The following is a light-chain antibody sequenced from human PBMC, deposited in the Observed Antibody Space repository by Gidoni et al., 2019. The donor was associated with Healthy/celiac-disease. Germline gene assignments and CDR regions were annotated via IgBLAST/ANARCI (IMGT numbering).Light chain of an antibody. CDR3: QQSYSTPIT. Sequence: DIQMTQSPSSLSASVGDRVTITCRTSQRISSYLNWYQQKPGKAPKLLIYAASSLQSGVPSRFSGSGSGTDFTLTISSLQPEDFATYYCQQSYSTPITFXXXTRLEIK. J-gene: IGKJ5*01. CDR2: AAS. V-gene: IGKV1-39*01. CDR1: QRISSY.